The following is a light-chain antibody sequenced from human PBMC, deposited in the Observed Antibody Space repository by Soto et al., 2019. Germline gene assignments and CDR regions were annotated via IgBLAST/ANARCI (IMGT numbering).Light chain of an antibody. V-gene: IGLV7-46*01. CDR2: DTN. Sequence: QAVVTQEPSLTVSPGGTVTLTCDSSTGAVTSGHFPFWFQQRPGQAPRTLIYDTNNRQSWTPDRFSGSLLGGKAALTLSGAQPEDEADYYCLLTYTGARVFGGGTKLTVL. CDR1: TGAVTSGHF. J-gene: IGLJ2*01. CDR3: LLTYTGARV.